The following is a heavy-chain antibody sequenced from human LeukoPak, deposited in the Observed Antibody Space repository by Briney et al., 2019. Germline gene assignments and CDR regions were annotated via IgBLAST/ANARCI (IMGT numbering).Heavy chain of an antibody. J-gene: IGHJ4*02. CDR3: ARAPIVGATHIDY. D-gene: IGHD1-26*01. CDR1: GDSVSRNSAA. CDR2: TYYKSKWYN. Sequence: SETLSLTCAISGDSVSRNSAAWNWIRQSPSRGLEWLGRTYYKSKWYNDYAVSVKSRITINPDTSKNQFSLQLKSVTPEDTAVHYCARAPIVGATHIDYWGQGTLVTVSS. V-gene: IGHV6-1*01.